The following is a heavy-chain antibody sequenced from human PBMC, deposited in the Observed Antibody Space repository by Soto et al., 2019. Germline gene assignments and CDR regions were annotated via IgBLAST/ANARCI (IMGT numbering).Heavy chain of an antibody. D-gene: IGHD5-18*01. CDR1: GFTFSSYG. CDR3: ARDQEGPGGTASFDY. V-gene: IGHV3-33*01. Sequence: QVQLVESGGGVVQPGRSLRLSCAASGFTFSSYGIHWVRQSPGKGLEWVTIIWQDGSNKYYADSVKGRFTISRDNSKNPLHLKMNSLRVEDTAVYYCARDQEGPGGTASFDYWGQGSLVTVSS. CDR2: IWQDGSNK. J-gene: IGHJ4*02.